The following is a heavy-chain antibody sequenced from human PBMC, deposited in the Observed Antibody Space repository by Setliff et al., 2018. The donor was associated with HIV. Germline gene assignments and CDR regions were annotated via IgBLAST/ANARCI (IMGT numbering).Heavy chain of an antibody. D-gene: IGHD3-10*01. CDR2: IDDSGSI. J-gene: IGHJ5*02. V-gene: IGHV4-34*01. Sequence: SETLSLTCAVYGGSYTTYYWSWIGEIDDSGSIIYNPSLQSRVTMSVDTSKNQFSLKVRSLTAADTGLYYCARVKSIKTTLVRLWPRFDLWGQGTRVTVS. CDR3: ARVKSIKTTLVRLWPRFDL. CDR1: GGSYTTYY.